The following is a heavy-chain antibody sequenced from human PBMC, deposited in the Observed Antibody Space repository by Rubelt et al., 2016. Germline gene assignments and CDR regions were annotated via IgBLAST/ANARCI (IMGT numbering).Heavy chain of an antibody. CDR1: GFTFSTYA. CDR3: AREGMTTLQVKAVDY. Sequence: EVQLLESGGGLVRPGGSLRLSCAASGFTFSTYAMSWVRQAPGKGLEWVSSISSSSSYIYYADSVKGRFTISRDNAKNSLYLQMNSLRAEDTAVYYCAREGMTTLQVKAVDYWGQGTLVTVSS. CDR2: ISSSSSYI. J-gene: IGHJ4*02. V-gene: IGHV3-21*01. D-gene: IGHD4-11*01.